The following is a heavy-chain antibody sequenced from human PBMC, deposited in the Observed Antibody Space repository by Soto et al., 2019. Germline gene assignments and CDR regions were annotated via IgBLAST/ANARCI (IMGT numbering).Heavy chain of an antibody. V-gene: IGHV4-39*01. D-gene: IGHD4-4*01. CDR2: IYYSGST. Sequence: PSETLSLTCTVSGGSISRNNYYWGWIRQPPGKGLEWIGSIYYSGSTYYNPSLKSRVTISADTSKNQFSLKVSSVTAADTALYYCASSYTDDVFDIWGQGTMVTVSS. CDR1: GGSISRNNYY. J-gene: IGHJ3*02. CDR3: ASSYTDDVFDI.